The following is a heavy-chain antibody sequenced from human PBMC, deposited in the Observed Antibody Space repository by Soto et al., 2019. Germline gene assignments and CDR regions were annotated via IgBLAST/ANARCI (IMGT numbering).Heavy chain of an antibody. CDR2: ISSSSSYI. J-gene: IGHJ6*02. Sequence: EVQLVESGGGLVKPGGSLRLSCAASGFTFSSYSMNWVRQAPGKGLEWVSSISSSSSYIYYADSVRGRFTNSRDNAKNSLYLQRNSLRAEDTAVYYCARDTPRYEPYYYYYGMDVWGQGTTVTVSS. CDR3: ARDTPRYEPYYYYYGMDV. D-gene: IGHD3-3*01. CDR1: GFTFSSYS. V-gene: IGHV3-21*01.